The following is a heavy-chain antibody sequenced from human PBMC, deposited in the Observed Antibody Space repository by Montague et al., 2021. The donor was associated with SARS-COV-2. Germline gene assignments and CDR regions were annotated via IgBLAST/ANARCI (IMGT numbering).Heavy chain of an antibody. CDR2: IEYSGST. CDR3: ARVHIVVVTAMRYFDL. V-gene: IGHV4-31*03. J-gene: IGHJ2*01. Sequence: TLSLTCTVSGGSISSGGYYWSWIRQHAGKGLEWIGYIEYSGSTYYXWSLKSRVTISVDTSKNQFSLKLSSVTAADTAVYYCARVHIVVVTAMRYFDLWGRGTLVTVSS. CDR1: GGSISSGGYY. D-gene: IGHD2-21*02.